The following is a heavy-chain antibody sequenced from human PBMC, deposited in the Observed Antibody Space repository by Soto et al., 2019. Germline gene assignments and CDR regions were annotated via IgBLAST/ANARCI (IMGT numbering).Heavy chain of an antibody. CDR3: ARDKPSPTMIVPRALYGMDV. Sequence: PGGSLRLSCAASGFTFSSYGMHWVRQAPGKGLEWVAVIWYDGSNKYYADSVKGRFAISRDNSKNTLYLQMNSLRAEDTAVYYCARDKPSPTMIVPRALYGMDVWGQGTTVTVSS. J-gene: IGHJ6*02. CDR2: IWYDGSNK. CDR1: GFTFSSYG. D-gene: IGHD3-22*01. V-gene: IGHV3-33*01.